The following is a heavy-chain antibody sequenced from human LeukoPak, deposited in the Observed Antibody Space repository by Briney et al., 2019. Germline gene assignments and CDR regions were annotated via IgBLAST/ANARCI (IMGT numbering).Heavy chain of an antibody. V-gene: IGHV1-2*02. CDR2: INPNSGGT. D-gene: IGHD6-13*01. Sequence: ASVKVSCKASGYTFTGYYMHWVRQAPGQGLEWIGWINPNSGGTNYAQKFQGRVTMTRDTSISTAYVELSRLRSDDTAVYYCARSLAAGTGYYYYYYGMDVWGQGTTVTVSS. CDR1: GYTFTGYY. CDR3: ARSLAAGTGYYYYYYGMDV. J-gene: IGHJ6*02.